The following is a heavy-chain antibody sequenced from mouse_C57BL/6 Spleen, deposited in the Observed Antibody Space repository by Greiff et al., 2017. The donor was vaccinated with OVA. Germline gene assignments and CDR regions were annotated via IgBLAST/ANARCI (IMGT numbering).Heavy chain of an antibody. J-gene: IGHJ2*01. V-gene: IGHV1-18*01. CDR3: ARWRGRGYFDY. CDR1: GYTFTDYN. CDR2: INPNNGGT. D-gene: IGHD3-3*01. Sequence: VQLKQSGPELVKPGASVKIPCKASGYTFTDYNMDWVKQSHGKSLEWIGDINPNNGGTIYNQKFKGKATLTVDKSSSTAYMELRSLTSEDTAVYYCARWRGRGYFDYWGQGTTLTVSS.